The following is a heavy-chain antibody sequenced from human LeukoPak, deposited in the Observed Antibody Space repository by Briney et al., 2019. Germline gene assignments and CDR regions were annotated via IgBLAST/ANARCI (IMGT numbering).Heavy chain of an antibody. CDR3: ARYTTGTSLEAFDI. Sequence: SETLSLTCTVSGGSISSGGYYWSWIRQPPGKGLEWIGYIYHSGSTYYNPSLKSRVTISVDRSKNQFSLKLSSVTAADTAVYYCARYTTGTSLEAFDIWGQGTMVTVSS. D-gene: IGHD1-1*01. V-gene: IGHV4-30-2*01. CDR2: IYHSGST. J-gene: IGHJ3*02. CDR1: GGSISSGGYY.